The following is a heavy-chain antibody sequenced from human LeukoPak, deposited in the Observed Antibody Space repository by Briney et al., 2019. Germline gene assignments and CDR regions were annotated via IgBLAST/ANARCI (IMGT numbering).Heavy chain of an antibody. CDR3: ARDGVRGVTPYYFDY. J-gene: IGHJ4*02. Sequence: PSETLSLTCAVSGGSINSSNWWSWVRQPPGKGLEWIGEIYHSGSINYNPSLKSRVTISVDKSKNQFSLKLSSVTAADTAVYYCARDGVRGVTPYYFDYWGQGTLVTVSS. CDR2: IYHSGSI. CDR1: GGSINSSNW. D-gene: IGHD3-10*01. V-gene: IGHV4-4*02.